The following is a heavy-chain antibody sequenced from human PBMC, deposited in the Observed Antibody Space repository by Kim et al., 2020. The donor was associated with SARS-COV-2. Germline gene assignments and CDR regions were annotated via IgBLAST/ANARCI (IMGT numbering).Heavy chain of an antibody. J-gene: IGHJ4*02. CDR1: GGTFSSYA. D-gene: IGHD4-17*01. V-gene: IGHV1-69*04. Sequence: SVKVSCKASGGTFSSYAISWVRQAPGQGLEWMGRVIPILGIANYAQKFQGRVTITADKSTSTAYMELSSLRSEDTAVYYCARDLVVLGDYTFDYWGQGTLVTVSS. CDR2: VIPILGIA. CDR3: ARDLVVLGDYTFDY.